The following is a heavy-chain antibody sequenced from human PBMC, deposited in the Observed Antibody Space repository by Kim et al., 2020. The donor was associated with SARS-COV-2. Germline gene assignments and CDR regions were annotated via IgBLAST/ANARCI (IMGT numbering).Heavy chain of an antibody. D-gene: IGHD2-15*01. J-gene: IGHJ5*02. Sequence: SETLSLTCAVYGGSFSGYYWSWIRQPPGKGLEWIGEINHSGSTNYNPSLKSRVTISVDTSKNQFSLKLSSVTAADTAVYYCARVRVVVAAIAWGWFDPWG. CDR2: INHSGST. CDR1: GGSFSGYY. V-gene: IGHV4-34*01. CDR3: ARVRVVVAAIAWGWFDP.